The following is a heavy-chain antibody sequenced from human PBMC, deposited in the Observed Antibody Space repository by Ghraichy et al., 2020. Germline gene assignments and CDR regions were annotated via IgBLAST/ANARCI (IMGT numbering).Heavy chain of an antibody. CDR1: GSTINTYT. D-gene: IGHD2-15*01. Sequence: GGSLRLSCAVSGSTINTYTLHWVRQAPGKGLEWVAAISSDGSNKDYADSVKGRFTISRDNSKNTLYLQMNSLRAEDTAVFYCARGGWDCSGGSCYSVRGDYYYAMDVGGQGTTVTVSS. J-gene: IGHJ6*02. CDR3: ARGGWDCSGGSCYSVRGDYYYAMDV. V-gene: IGHV3-30*04. CDR2: ISSDGSNK.